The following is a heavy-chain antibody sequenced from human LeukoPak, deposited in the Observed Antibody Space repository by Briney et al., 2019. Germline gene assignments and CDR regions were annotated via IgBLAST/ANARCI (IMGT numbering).Heavy chain of an antibody. V-gene: IGHV1-2*02. Sequence: ASVKVSCRASRYTFNGYYMHWVRQAPGQGLEWMGWINPNSGDTNSAQKFQGRVSMTRSTSISTVYMELSSLGSEDTAVYYCASHSGSYYDAFDIWGQGTMVTVSS. CDR2: INPNSGDT. J-gene: IGHJ3*02. CDR1: RYTFNGYY. CDR3: ASHSGSYYDAFDI. D-gene: IGHD1-26*01.